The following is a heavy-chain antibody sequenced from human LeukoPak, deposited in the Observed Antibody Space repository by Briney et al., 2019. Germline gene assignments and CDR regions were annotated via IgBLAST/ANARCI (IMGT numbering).Heavy chain of an antibody. J-gene: IGHJ4*02. CDR3: AVTYYDILTGYGPADY. CDR2: IYSGGST. CDR1: GFTVSSNY. Sequence: GGSLRLSCAASGFTVSSNYMSWVRQAPGKGLEGVSVIYSGGSTYYADSVKGRFTISRHNSKNTLYLQMNSLRAEDTAVYYCAVTYYDILTGYGPADYWGQGTLVTVSS. D-gene: IGHD3-9*01. V-gene: IGHV3-53*04.